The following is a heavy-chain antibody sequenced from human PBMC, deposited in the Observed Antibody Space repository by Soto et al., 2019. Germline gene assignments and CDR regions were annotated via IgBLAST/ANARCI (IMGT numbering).Heavy chain of an antibody. Sequence: QLQLQESGSGLVKPSQTLSLTCAVSGGSISSGGYSWSWIRQPPGKGLEWIGYIYHSGSTYYNPSLKSRVTRSVDRSQHQFSLKLSSVTAADTAVYYCARTYYYDSSGSGDAFDIWGQGTMVTVSS. CDR3: ARTYYYDSSGSGDAFDI. V-gene: IGHV4-30-2*01. D-gene: IGHD3-22*01. CDR2: IYHSGST. J-gene: IGHJ3*02. CDR1: GGSISSGGYS.